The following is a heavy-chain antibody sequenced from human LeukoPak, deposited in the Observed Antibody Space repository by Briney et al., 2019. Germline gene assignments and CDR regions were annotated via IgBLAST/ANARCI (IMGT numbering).Heavy chain of an antibody. V-gene: IGHV3-74*01. CDR2: INSDGSAT. CDR1: GFSFSTHW. CDR3: GSLTVVAKDH. D-gene: IGHD3-22*01. Sequence: GGSLRLSCAASGFSFSTHWMHWVRQAPGKGLVYVAQINSDGSATAYAGSVKGRFTISRDNAKNTLYLEMISLRAEDTAVYYCGSLTVVAKDHWGQGTLVTVSS. J-gene: IGHJ4*02.